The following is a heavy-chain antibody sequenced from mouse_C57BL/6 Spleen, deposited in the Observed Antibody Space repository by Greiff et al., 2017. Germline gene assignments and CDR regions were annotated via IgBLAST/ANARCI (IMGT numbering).Heavy chain of an antibody. J-gene: IGHJ4*01. Sequence: QVQLQQPGAELAKPGASVKLSCKASGYTFTSYWMQWVKQRPGQGLEWIGEIDPSDSYTNYNQKFKGKATLTVDTSSSTAYMQLSSLTSEDSAVYYCARRPVAYAMDYWGQGTSVTVSS. CDR2: IDPSDSYT. D-gene: IGHD1-1*01. V-gene: IGHV1-50*01. CDR1: GYTFTSYW. CDR3: ARRPVAYAMDY.